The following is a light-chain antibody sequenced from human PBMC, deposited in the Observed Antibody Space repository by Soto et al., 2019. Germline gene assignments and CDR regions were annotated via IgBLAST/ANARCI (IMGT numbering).Light chain of an antibody. V-gene: IGLV2-14*03. CDR1: SSDVGGYNY. CDR3: SSYRRNSTLE. CDR2: DVS. J-gene: IGLJ3*02. Sequence: QSALTQPASVSGSPGQSITISCTGTSSDVGGYNYVSWYQHHPGKAPKLMIYDVSNRPSGVSNRFSGSKSGNTASLTISGLQTEDDADYYCSSYRRNSTLEFGGGTKLTVL.